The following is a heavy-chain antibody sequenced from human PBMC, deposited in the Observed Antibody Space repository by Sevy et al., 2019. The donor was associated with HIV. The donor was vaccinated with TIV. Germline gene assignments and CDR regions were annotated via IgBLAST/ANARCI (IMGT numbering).Heavy chain of an antibody. V-gene: IGHV3-48*02. J-gene: IGHJ4*02. CDR3: ARDVDTPFVRSFDS. CDR2: ISSSSRTI. D-gene: IGHD5-18*01. CDR1: GLTFSSDS. Sequence: GSLRLSCVVSGLTFSSDSMNWVRQAPGKGLEWLAYISSSSRTIYYADSVEGRFTISRNNDKKSVFLQMNNLRDEDSATYYGARDVDTPFVRSFDSWGQGTLVTVSS.